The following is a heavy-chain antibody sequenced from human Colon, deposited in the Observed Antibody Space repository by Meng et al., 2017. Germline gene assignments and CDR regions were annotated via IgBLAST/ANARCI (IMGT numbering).Heavy chain of an antibody. Sequence: SETLSLTCAVSGYSISSGYYWGWIRQPPGKGLEWIGNIHRSGSTDYNPSLKSRVTISVDTSKNQFSLKLSSVTAADTAIYYCARVINCSGGTCYLFYFDSWGQGTLATVSS. J-gene: IGHJ4*02. D-gene: IGHD2-15*01. CDR3: ARVINCSGGTCYLFYFDS. CDR1: GYSISSGYY. V-gene: IGHV4-38-2*01. CDR2: IHRSGST.